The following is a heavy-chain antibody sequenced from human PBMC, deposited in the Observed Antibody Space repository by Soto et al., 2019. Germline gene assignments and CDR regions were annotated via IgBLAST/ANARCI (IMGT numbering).Heavy chain of an antibody. D-gene: IGHD3-22*01. Sequence: GASVKVSCKASGGLFSSYPISWVRQVPGQGLEWMGGIIPVFQTAYYTQRFQGRVTITADESTNTAYMELSSLRSEDTAIYYCARGGSGYTWFNEFWGQGTLVTVYS. CDR1: GGLFSSYP. V-gene: IGHV1-69*13. J-gene: IGHJ4*02. CDR2: IIPVFQTA. CDR3: ARGGSGYTWFNEF.